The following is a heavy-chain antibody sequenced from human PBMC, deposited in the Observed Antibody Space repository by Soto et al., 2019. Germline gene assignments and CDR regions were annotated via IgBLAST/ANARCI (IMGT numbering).Heavy chain of an antibody. CDR1: TFTFSTYA. CDR3: ARDPNGNYIGAFDF. Sequence: PGGSLRLSCAASTFTFSTYAMTWVRQAPGKGLEWVVSITAGGGISYGDSVKGRFTVSRDNSRNTLYLQLNSLRAEDTAIYYCARDPNGNYIGAFDFWDQGTMVTVSS. J-gene: IGHJ3*01. CDR2: ITAGGGI. V-gene: IGHV3-23*01. D-gene: IGHD4-17*01.